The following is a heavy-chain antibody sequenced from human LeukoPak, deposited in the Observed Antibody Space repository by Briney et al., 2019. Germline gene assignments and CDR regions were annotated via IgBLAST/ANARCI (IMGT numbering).Heavy chain of an antibody. D-gene: IGHD2-2*02. CDR2: INPNTGGT. CDR3: ARDRRYCSSTSCYTTPGFDY. CDR1: GYTFSGNY. J-gene: IGHJ4*02. Sequence: ASVKVSCKASGYTFSGNYIHWVRQAPGQGLEWMGWINPNTGGTNYAQKFQGRVTMTRDTSISTAYMELSRLRSDDTAVYYCARDRRYCSSTSCYTTPGFDYWGQGTLVTVSS. V-gene: IGHV1-2*02.